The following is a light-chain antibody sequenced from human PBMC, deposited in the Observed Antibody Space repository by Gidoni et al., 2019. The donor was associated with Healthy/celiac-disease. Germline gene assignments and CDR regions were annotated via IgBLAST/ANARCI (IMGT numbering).Light chain of an antibody. J-gene: IGKJ2*01. CDR2: LGS. CDR3: MQALQTVYT. Sequence: DSVMTQSPLSLPVTPGEPASISCRSSQSLLHSNGYNYLDWYLQKPGQSPQLLIYLGSNRASGVPDRFSGSGSGTDFTLKISRVEAEDVGVYYCMQALQTVYTFXXXTKLEIK. CDR1: QSLLHSNGYNY. V-gene: IGKV2-28*01.